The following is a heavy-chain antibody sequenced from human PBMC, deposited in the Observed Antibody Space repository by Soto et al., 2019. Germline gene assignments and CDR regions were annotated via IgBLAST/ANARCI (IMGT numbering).Heavy chain of an antibody. CDR3: ARVGPSDYSNFEY. J-gene: IGHJ4*02. CDR1: GYSISSGHY. D-gene: IGHD4-4*01. Sequence: SETLSLTCAVSGYSISSGHYWAWIRQPPGKGLEWIGSCYYTGSSYYNPSLKSRVSISVDTSKNQISLKLRFVTAADTAVYFCARVGPSDYSNFEYWGQGRLVTVSS. CDR2: CYYTGSS. V-gene: IGHV4-38-2*01.